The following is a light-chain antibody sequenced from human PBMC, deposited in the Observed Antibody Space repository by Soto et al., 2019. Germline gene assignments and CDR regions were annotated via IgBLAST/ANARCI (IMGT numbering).Light chain of an antibody. J-gene: IGLJ1*01. CDR1: SSDVGGYNS. CDR2: EVS. Sequence: QSALTQHPSASGSPGQSVTISCTGTSSDVGGYNSVSWYQQHPGKDPKLIISEVSKRPSGVPDRFSGSKSGNTASLTVSGLQACDEADYYCSSHGGSNNAFVFGTGTKVTVL. V-gene: IGLV2-8*01. CDR3: SSHGGSNNAFV.